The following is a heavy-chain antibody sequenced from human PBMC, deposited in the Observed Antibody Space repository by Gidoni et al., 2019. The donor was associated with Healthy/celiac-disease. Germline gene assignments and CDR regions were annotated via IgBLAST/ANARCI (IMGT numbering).Heavy chain of an antibody. CDR2: IIPILGIA. Sequence: QVQLVQSGAEVKKPGSSVKVSCKASGGTFSSYTISWVRQAPGQGLEWMGRIIPILGIANYAQKFQGRVTITADKSTSTAYMELSSLRSEDTAVYYCARGPYKGARPGWYFDYWGQGTLVTVSS. D-gene: IGHD6-6*01. CDR1: GGTFSSYT. CDR3: ARGPYKGARPGWYFDY. J-gene: IGHJ4*02. V-gene: IGHV1-69*02.